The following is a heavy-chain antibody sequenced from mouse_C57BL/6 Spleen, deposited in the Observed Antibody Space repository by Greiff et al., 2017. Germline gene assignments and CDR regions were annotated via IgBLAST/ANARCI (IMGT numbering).Heavy chain of an antibody. CDR1: GYTFTSYW. CDR3: ARDYAMDY. V-gene: IGHV1-52*01. CDR2: IDPSDSDT. Sequence: QVQLQQPGAELVRPGSSVKLSCKASGYTFTSYWMHWVKQRPIQGLEWIGNIDPSDSDTHYNQKFKDKATLTVDKSSSTAYMQLSSLTSEDSAVYYCARDYAMDYWGQGTSVTVSA. J-gene: IGHJ4*01.